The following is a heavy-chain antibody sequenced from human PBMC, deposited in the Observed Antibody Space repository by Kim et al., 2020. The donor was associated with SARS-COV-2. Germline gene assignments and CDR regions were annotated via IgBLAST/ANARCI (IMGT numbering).Heavy chain of an antibody. CDR1: GGSISSSSYY. CDR3: GRHIWHVGADY. J-gene: IGHJ4*02. CDR2: IYYTGST. D-gene: IGHD3-10*02. V-gene: IGHV4-39*01. Sequence: SETLSLTCIVSGGSISSSSYYWGWIRQPPGKGLEWIGSIYYTGSTYSNPSLKSRDTISVDTSKNHFSLKLSSVTSADTAVYYCGRHIWHVGADYWGQGTLVTVSS.